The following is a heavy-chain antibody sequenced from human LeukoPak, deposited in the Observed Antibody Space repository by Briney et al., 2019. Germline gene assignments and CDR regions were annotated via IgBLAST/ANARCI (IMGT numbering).Heavy chain of an antibody. J-gene: IGHJ3*02. D-gene: IGHD2-2*01. CDR3: AKSIVVVPAAMDI. V-gene: IGHV1-3*01. CDR2: INAGNGNT. Sequence: ASVKVSCKGSGYTFTSYAMHWVRQAPGQRVEWMGWINAGNGNTKYSQKFQGRVTITRDTSASTAHMELSSLRSEDTAVYYCAKSIVVVPAAMDIWGQGTMVTVSS. CDR1: GYTFTSYA.